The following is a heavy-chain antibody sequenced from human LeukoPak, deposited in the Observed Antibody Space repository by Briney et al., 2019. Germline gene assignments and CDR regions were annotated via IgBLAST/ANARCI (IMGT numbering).Heavy chain of an antibody. CDR1: GGSISSYY. V-gene: IGHV4-59*12. CDR3: ARGDPLFIAVAGTIRYYFDY. J-gene: IGHJ4*02. Sequence: SETLSLTCTVSGGSISSYYWSWIRQPPGKGLEWIGYIYYSGSTNYNPSLKSRVTISVDTSKNQFSLKLSPVTAADTAVYYCARGDPLFIAVAGTIRYYFDYWGQGTLVTVSS. D-gene: IGHD6-19*01. CDR2: IYYSGST.